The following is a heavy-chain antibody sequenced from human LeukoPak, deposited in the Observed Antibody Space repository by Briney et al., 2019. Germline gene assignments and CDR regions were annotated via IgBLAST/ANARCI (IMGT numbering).Heavy chain of an antibody. D-gene: IGHD3-22*01. CDR2: IYYSGRT. Sequence: SETLSLTCSVSGDSVSRSDSYWDWIRQPPGKGLEWIGTIYYSGRTYYSPSLKSRVTMSVDPSNNQFSLNLRSVTAPATAVYYCARRRYYDGSGYLEWGQGTLLSVSS. CDR1: GDSVSRSDSY. CDR3: ARRRYYDGSGYLE. J-gene: IGHJ1*01. V-gene: IGHV4-39*01.